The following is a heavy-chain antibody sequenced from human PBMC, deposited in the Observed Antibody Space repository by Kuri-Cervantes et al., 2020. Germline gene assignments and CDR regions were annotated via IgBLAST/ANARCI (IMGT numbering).Heavy chain of an antibody. V-gene: IGHV1-18*01. CDR2: ISAYNGNT. Sequence: ASVKVSCKASGYTFTSYGISWVRQAPGQGLEWMGWISAYNGNTNYAQKLQGRVTMTTDTSTSTAYMELRSLRSDDTAVYYCARASYDSSGYFLSFFDYWGQGTLVTVSS. CDR3: ARASYDSSGYFLSFFDY. CDR1: GYTFTSYG. J-gene: IGHJ4*02. D-gene: IGHD3-22*01.